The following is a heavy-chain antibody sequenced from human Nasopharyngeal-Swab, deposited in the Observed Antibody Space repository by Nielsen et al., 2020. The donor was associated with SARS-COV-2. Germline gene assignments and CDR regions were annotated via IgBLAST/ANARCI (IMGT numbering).Heavy chain of an antibody. CDR1: GFTFSSYA. CDR3: APYSGSYWTGY. CDR2: ISSSSSYI. Sequence: GGSLRLSCAASGFTFSSYAMHWVRQAPGKGLEWVSSISSSSSYIYYADSVKGRFTISRDNAKNSLYLQMNSLRAEDTAVYYCAPYSGSYWTGYWGQGTLVTVSS. D-gene: IGHD1-26*01. J-gene: IGHJ4*02. V-gene: IGHV3-21*01.